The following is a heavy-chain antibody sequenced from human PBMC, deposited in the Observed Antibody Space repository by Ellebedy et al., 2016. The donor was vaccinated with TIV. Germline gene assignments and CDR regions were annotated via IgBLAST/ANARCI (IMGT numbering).Heavy chain of an antibody. J-gene: IGHJ5*01. CDR1: GGSISGYY. V-gene: IGHV4-4*07. Sequence: SETLSLXXTVSGGSISGYYWSWIRQPAKKGLEWIGRIHTSGSTNYNPSLKSRVTMSVDTSQFSLKLTSVTAADTAVYYCATDRDRRWFYFWGQGTLVTVSS. CDR3: ATDRDRRWFYF. CDR2: IHTSGST.